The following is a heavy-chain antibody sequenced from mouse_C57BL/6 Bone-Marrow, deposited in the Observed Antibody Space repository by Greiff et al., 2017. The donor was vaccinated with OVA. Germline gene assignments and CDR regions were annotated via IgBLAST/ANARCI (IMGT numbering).Heavy chain of an antibody. J-gene: IGHJ3*01. CDR3: ASPYWDLAWFAY. V-gene: IGHV5-12*01. D-gene: IGHD4-1*01. CDR1: GFTFSDYY. Sequence: DVHLVESGGGLVQPGGSLKLSCAASGFTFSDYYMYWVRQTPEKRLEWVAYISNGGGSTYYPDPVKGRFTISRDNAKNTLYLQMSRLKSEDTAMYYCASPYWDLAWFAYWGQGTLVTVSA. CDR2: ISNGGGST.